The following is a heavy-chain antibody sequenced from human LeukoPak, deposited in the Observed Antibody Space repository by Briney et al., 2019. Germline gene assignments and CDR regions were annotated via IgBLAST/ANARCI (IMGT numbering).Heavy chain of an antibody. CDR3: AREGDPQDLYCSGGSCGYFDY. CDR2: IIPIFGTA. J-gene: IGHJ4*02. D-gene: IGHD2-15*01. CDR1: GGTFSSYA. Sequence: GASVKVSCKASGGTFSSYAISWVRQAPGQGLEWMGGIIPIFGTANYAQKFQGRVTITADESTSTAYMELSSLRSEDTAVYYCAREGDPQDLYCSGGSCGYFDYWGQGTLVTVSS. V-gene: IGHV1-69*13.